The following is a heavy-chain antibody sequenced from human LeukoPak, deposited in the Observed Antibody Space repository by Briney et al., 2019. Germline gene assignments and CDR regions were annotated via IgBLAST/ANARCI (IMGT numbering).Heavy chain of an antibody. V-gene: IGHV3-30-3*01. Sequence: GGSLRLSCAASGFTFSSYAMPWVRQAPGKGLEWVAVISYDGSNKYYADSVKGRFTISRDNSKNTLYLQMNSLRAEDTAVYYCARAFRVAYYFDYWSQGTLVTVSS. CDR3: ARAFRVAYYFDY. J-gene: IGHJ4*02. CDR1: GFTFSSYA. CDR2: ISYDGSNK. D-gene: IGHD3-3*01.